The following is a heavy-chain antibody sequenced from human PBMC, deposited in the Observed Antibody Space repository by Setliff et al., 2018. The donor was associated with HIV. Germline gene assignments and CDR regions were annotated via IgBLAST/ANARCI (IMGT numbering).Heavy chain of an antibody. V-gene: IGHV4-61*02. CDR3: TRDTGYILSGYRPHWYFDL. CDR1: GDSISSGNHY. Sequence: SETLSLTCTFSGDSISSGNHYWSWIRQPAGKGLEWIGRIYSTGSTNYNPSLKSRVTISSDTSKYLFSLKLTTVTAADAAVYYCTRDTGYILSGYRPHWYFDLWGRGTLVTVSS. D-gene: IGHD3-9*01. CDR2: IYSTGST. J-gene: IGHJ2*01.